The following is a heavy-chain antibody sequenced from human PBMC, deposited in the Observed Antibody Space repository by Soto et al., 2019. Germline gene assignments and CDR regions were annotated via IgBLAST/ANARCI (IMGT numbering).Heavy chain of an antibody. D-gene: IGHD6-13*01. CDR3: ARGVPNTGYSSSWYENWFDP. V-gene: IGHV1-2*02. Sequence: ASVKVSCKASGFSFTGYYIHWLRQAPGQGLEWMGWINAHSGGTEYAQKFQGRVTLTRDTSISTAYMTLSNLRSDDTAIYYCARGVPNTGYSSSWYENWFDPWGQGTLVTVSS. J-gene: IGHJ5*02. CDR2: INAHSGGT. CDR1: GFSFTGYY.